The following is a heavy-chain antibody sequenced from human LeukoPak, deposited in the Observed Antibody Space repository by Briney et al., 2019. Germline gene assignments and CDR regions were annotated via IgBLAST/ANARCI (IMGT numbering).Heavy chain of an antibody. V-gene: IGHV1-24*01. CDR3: ARDLRTPTTVTTWWEGAFDI. Sequence: ASVKVSCKVSGYTLPELSMHWVRQAPGEGLEWMGGFDPEDGETIYAQKFQGRVTMTRDTSISTAYMELSRLRSDDTAVYYCARDLRTPTTVTTWWEGAFDIWGQGTMVTVSS. D-gene: IGHD4-11*01. CDR2: FDPEDGET. CDR1: GYTLPELS. J-gene: IGHJ3*02.